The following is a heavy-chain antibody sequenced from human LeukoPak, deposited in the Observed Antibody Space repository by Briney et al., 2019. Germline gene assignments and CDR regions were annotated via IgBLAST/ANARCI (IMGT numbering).Heavy chain of an antibody. D-gene: IGHD2-8*01. CDR3: ARGDCTNGVCLTMDY. J-gene: IGHJ4*02. V-gene: IGHV1-3*03. Sequence: ASVKVSCKASRYTFTSYAMHWVRQAPGQRLEWMGWINAGNGNTKYSLEFQGRVTITRDTSASTAYMELGSLRSEDMAVYYCARGDCTNGVCLTMDYWGQGTLVTVSS. CDR1: RYTFTSYA. CDR2: INAGNGNT.